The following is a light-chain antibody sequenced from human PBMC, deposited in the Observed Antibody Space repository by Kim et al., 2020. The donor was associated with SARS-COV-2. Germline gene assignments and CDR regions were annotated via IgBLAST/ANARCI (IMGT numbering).Light chain of an antibody. CDR2: DGN. CDR1: SNGGARDDY. V-gene: IGLV2-14*03. Sequence: GQANSIACTGTSNGGARDDYVTWYQQHPGKVPKLLIYDGNERPSGISNRFSGSKSGDTAFLIISGLQAEDEADYYCSSHTTSSTYVFGSGTKVTVL. J-gene: IGLJ1*01. CDR3: SSHTTSSTYV.